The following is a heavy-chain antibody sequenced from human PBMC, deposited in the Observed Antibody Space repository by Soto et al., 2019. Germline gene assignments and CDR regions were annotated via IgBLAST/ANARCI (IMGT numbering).Heavy chain of an antibody. V-gene: IGHV1-69*13. CDR1: GGTFSRYA. J-gene: IGHJ6*02. CDR2: IIPMFGTA. CDR3: ASPYYDDVWGSPNLYYYGMDV. D-gene: IGHD3-16*01. Sequence: SVKVSCKASGGTFSRYAINWVRQAPGQGLEWMGGIIPMFGTANYAQKFQGRVTITADESTSTAYMELSSLRSEDTAVYYCASPYYDDVWGSPNLYYYGMDVWGQGTTVTVSS.